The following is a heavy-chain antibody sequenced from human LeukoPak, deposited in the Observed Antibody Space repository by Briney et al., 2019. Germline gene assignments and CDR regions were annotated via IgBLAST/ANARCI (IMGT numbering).Heavy chain of an antibody. J-gene: IGHJ3*02. Sequence: PSETLSLTCTVSGGSISTTYYWGWIRQPPGKGLEWIGSIYYSGSTNYNPSLKSRVTISLDTSANQFSLKLSSVTAADTAVYYCARSIAAAGSDAFDIWGQGTMVTVSS. CDR3: ARSIAAAGSDAFDI. CDR2: IYYSGST. CDR1: GGSISTTYY. D-gene: IGHD6-13*01. V-gene: IGHV4-39*07.